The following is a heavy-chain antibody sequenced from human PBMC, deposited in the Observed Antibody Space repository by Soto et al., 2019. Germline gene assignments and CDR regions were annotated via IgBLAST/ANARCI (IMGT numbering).Heavy chain of an antibody. CDR3: AKVDPPGTIFGVVMGSLY. Sequence: GGSLRLSCAASGFTFSSYAMSWVRQAPGKGLEWVSAISGSGGSTYYADSVKGRFTISRDNSKNTLYLQMNSLRAEDTAVYYCAKVDPPGTIFGVVMGSLYWGQGTLVTVSS. V-gene: IGHV3-23*01. J-gene: IGHJ4*02. CDR2: ISGSGGST. D-gene: IGHD3-3*01. CDR1: GFTFSSYA.